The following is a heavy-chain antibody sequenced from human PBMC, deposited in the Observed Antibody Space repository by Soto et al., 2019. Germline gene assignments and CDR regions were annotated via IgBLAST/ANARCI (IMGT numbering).Heavy chain of an antibody. J-gene: IGHJ4*02. V-gene: IGHV3-30*02. CDR3: TKSSGGSSSVGMDY. CDR2: ITRDGYNK. D-gene: IGHD6-6*01. Sequence: GGSLRLSCAASGFTLSSYGMHWVRQAPGKGLEWVASITRDGYNKYYADSVKGRFTISRDNSKNTLSLQMTALRVEDSSVYYCTKSSGGSSSVGMDYWGPGTLVTVSS. CDR1: GFTLSSYG.